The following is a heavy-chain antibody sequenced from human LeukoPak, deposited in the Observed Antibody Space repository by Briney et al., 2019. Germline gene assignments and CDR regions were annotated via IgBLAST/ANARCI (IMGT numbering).Heavy chain of an antibody. CDR1: GYTFTSYG. CDR2: ISAYNGDT. CDR3: ARISDYHLVCYFDY. V-gene: IGHV1-18*04. J-gene: IGHJ4*02. Sequence: ASVKVSCKASGYTFTSYGITWVRQAPGQGLEWMGYISAYNGDTNYAQKFQDRVTMTTDTSTSTAYMELRSLRSDDTAMYYCARISDYHLVCYFDYWGQGTLVTVSS. D-gene: IGHD2-8*01.